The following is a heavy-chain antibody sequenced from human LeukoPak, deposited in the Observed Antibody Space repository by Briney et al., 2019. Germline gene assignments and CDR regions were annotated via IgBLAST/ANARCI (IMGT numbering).Heavy chain of an antibody. J-gene: IGHJ5*02. CDR3: AREPKQCPYCGGGGFDP. V-gene: IGHV3-21*01. CDR1: GFTFSSYS. D-gene: IGHD2-21*01. CDR2: ISSSSSYI. Sequence: RPGGSLRLSCAASGFTFSSYSMNWVRQAPGKGLEWVSSISSSSSYIYYADSVKGRFTISRDNAKNSLYLQMNSLRAEDTAVCYCAREPKQCPYCGGGGFDPWGQGTLVTVSS.